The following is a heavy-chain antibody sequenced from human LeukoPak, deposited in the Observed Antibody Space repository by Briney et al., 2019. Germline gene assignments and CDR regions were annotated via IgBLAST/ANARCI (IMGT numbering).Heavy chain of an antibody. Sequence: SETLSLTCTVSGYSISSGYYWGWIRQPPGKGLEWIGTIYHSGSTYYTPSLKSRVTISVDTSKNQFSLKLSSVTAADTAVYYCARVIDYWGQGTLVTVSS. CDR2: IYHSGST. V-gene: IGHV4-38-2*02. J-gene: IGHJ4*02. CDR1: GYSISSGYY. CDR3: ARVIDY.